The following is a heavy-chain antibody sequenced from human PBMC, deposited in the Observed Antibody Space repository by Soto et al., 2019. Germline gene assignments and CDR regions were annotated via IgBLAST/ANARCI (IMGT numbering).Heavy chain of an antibody. D-gene: IGHD2-2*01. Sequence: QVHVVQSGGGLVKPGGSLRLSCAASGFDFSDFYMSWIRQAPGKGLEWVAYISGSGTIIFYSDSVKGRFSISRGDANNSVFLQIDSLSVYDTAVYYCAREASKSPGHGIDVWGEGTTVNVSS. CDR1: GFDFSDFY. J-gene: IGHJ6*04. CDR3: AREASKSPGHGIDV. CDR2: ISGSGTII. V-gene: IGHV3-11*01.